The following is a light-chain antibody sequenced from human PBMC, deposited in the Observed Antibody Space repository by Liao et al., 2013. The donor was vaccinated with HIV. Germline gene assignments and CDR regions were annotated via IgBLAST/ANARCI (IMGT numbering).Light chain of an antibody. J-gene: IGLJ3*02. V-gene: IGLV3-21*01. CDR3: QVWDSSSDHPV. CDR2: YDS. CDR1: GVGTRR. Sequence: SFVLTQPPSVSVAPGETASITCGGNGVGTRRVHWYQQKPGQAPVLVIYYDSGRPSGIPERFSGSNSGNTATLTISRVEAGDEADYYCQVWDSSSDHPVFGGGTKLTVL.